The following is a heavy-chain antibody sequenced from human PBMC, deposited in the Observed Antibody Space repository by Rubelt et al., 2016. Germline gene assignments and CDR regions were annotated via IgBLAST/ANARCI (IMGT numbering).Heavy chain of an antibody. Sequence: GGGLVKPGGSLRLSCAASGFTFSDSYMTWIRQAPGKGLEWVAYITSSGTYANYADSVKGRFTISRDNAKNSLYLQMNSLRAEDTAGYYCAKARPGSTGGLNWFDPWGQGTLVTVSS. J-gene: IGHJ5*02. V-gene: IGHV3-11*05. D-gene: IGHD3-10*01. CDR2: ITSSGTYA. CDR3: AKARPGSTGGLNWFDP. CDR1: GFTFSDSY.